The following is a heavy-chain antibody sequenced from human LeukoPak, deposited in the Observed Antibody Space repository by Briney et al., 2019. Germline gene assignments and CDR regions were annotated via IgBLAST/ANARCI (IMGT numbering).Heavy chain of an antibody. D-gene: IGHD2-15*01. CDR1: GFSFSYYW. CDR3: AKGGVVGTRYYFDS. Sequence: PGGFLRLSCAASGFSFSYYWMSWVRQAPGKGLEWVANTKEDGSGSSYVDSVKGRFTISRDNAKNSLYLQMNSLRAEDTAVYYCAKGGVVGTRYYFDSRGQGTLVTVSS. J-gene: IGHJ4*02. V-gene: IGHV3-7*01. CDR2: TKEDGSGS.